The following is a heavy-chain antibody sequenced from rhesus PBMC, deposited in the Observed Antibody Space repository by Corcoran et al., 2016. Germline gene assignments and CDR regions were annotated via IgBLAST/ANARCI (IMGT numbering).Heavy chain of an antibody. CDR3: AKEPTVTTSGY. J-gene: IGHJ4*01. D-gene: IGHD4-35*01. Sequence: EVQLVESGGGLAKPGGSLRLSCAASGCTFSSYWMNWVRETPGKGLEWISANNSGGGSTYYADSVKGRFTISRDNSKNTLSLQMNSLRAEDTAVYYCAKEPTVTTSGYWGQGVLVTVSS. CDR2: NNSGGGST. V-gene: IGHV3S42*01. CDR1: GCTFSSYW.